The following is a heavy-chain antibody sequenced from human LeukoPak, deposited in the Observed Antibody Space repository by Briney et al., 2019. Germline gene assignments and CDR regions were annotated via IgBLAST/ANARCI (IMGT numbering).Heavy chain of an antibody. CDR2: ISSSSSYI. V-gene: IGHV3-21*01. CDR1: GFTFSSYS. J-gene: IGHJ4*02. CDR3: ARAGDYDSSGYYSPFDY. Sequence: GESLRLSCAASGFTFSSYSMNWVRQAPGKGLEWVSSISSSSSYIYYADSVKGRFTISRDNAKNSLYLQMNSLGAEDTAVYYCARAGDYDSSGYYSPFDYWGQGTLVTVSS. D-gene: IGHD3-22*01.